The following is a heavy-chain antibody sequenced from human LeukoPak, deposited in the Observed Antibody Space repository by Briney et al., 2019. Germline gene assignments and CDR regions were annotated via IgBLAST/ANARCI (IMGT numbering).Heavy chain of an antibody. CDR3: ARGGYSSGYYNFDY. D-gene: IGHD6-25*01. J-gene: IGHJ4*02. CDR2: TKPNSGDT. Sequence: ASVKVSCKASGYTFTGNYIHWVRQAPGQGLEWMGWTKPNSGDTNYAQKFQGRVTMTRDTSITTAYMELSRLRSDDTAVYYCARGGYSSGYYNFDYWGRGTLVTVSS. V-gene: IGHV1-2*02. CDR1: GYTFTGNY.